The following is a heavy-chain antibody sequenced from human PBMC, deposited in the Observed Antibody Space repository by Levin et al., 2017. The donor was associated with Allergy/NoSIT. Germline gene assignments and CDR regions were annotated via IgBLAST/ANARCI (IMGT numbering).Heavy chain of an antibody. D-gene: IGHD4-17*01. J-gene: IGHJ4*02. Sequence: GESLKISCKASGYTFTGYYMHWVRQAPGQGLEWMGWINPNSGGTNYAQKFQGRVTMTRDTSISTAYMELSRLRSDDTAVYYCASEYGGLQYYFDYWGQGTLVTVSS. CDR3: ASEYGGLQYYFDY. V-gene: IGHV1-2*02. CDR1: GYTFTGYY. CDR2: INPNSGGT.